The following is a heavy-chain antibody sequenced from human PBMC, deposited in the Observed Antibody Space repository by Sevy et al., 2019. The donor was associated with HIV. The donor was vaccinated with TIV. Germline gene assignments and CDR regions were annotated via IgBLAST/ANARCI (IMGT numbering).Heavy chain of an antibody. J-gene: IGHJ4*02. CDR3: TRGARGYSYGFDY. D-gene: IGHD5-18*01. CDR2: IRSKAYGGTT. Sequence: GGSLRLSRTASGFTFGDYAMSWVRQAPGKGLEWVGFIRSKAYGGTTEYAASVKGRFTISRDDSKSIAYLQMNSLKTEDTAVYYCTRGARGYSYGFDYWGQGTLVTVSS. V-gene: IGHV3-49*04. CDR1: GFTFGDYA.